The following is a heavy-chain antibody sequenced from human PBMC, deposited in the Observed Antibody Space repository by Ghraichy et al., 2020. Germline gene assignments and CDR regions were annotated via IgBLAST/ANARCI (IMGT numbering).Heavy chain of an antibody. Sequence: GESLNISCATSGFTFTNHAMHWVRQAPGKGLEWLAVISYDGVNKYYADSVKGRFTISRENPRNTVDLQMNSLRSEDTAIYYCARDPSWFGAQYSDYWGQGTLVTVSS. D-gene: IGHD3-3*01. J-gene: IGHJ4*02. V-gene: IGHV3-30-3*01. CDR2: ISYDGVNK. CDR1: GFTFTNHA. CDR3: ARDPSWFGAQYSDY.